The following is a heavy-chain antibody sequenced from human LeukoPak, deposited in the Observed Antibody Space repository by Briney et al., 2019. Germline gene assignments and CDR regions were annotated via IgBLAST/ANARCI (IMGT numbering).Heavy chain of an antibody. CDR3: VRDRNGDYFDY. J-gene: IGHJ4*02. Sequence: SETLSLTCIVSGDSVSSGTYYWTWLRQPAGKGLEWIGRIHTSGNTNYSPSLKSRVTISRDTSKNQFSLRLTSVTAADTAVYYCVRDRNGDYFDYWGQGTLVTVSS. V-gene: IGHV4-61*02. CDR1: GDSVSSGTYY. CDR2: IHTSGNT. D-gene: IGHD1-1*01.